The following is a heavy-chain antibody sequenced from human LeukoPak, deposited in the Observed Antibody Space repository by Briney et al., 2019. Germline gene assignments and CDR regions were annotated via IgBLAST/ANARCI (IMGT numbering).Heavy chain of an antibody. Sequence: ASVKVSCKASGYTFTIYYMHCVRQAPGQGLEWIGIINPSGGSTSYAQKFQGRVTMTRDTSTSTVYMELSSLRYEDTAVYYCARGLRITVTRWFDPWGQGTLVTVSS. V-gene: IGHV1-46*01. CDR1: GYTFTIYY. CDR3: ARGLRITVTRWFDP. CDR2: INPSGGST. J-gene: IGHJ5*02. D-gene: IGHD4-17*01.